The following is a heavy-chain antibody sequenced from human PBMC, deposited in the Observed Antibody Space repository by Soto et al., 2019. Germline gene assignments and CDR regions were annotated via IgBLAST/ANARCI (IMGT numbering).Heavy chain of an antibody. CDR3: ARALTAVTLFDP. D-gene: IGHD4-17*01. V-gene: IGHV4-31*03. J-gene: IGHJ5*02. CDR2: IYYSGST. CDR1: GGSISSGGYY. Sequence: QVQLQESGPGLVKPSQTLSLTCTVSGGSISSGGYYWSWIRQHPGKGLEWIGYIYYSGSTHYNPSLKSRVTLSVDTSKNQFSLKLSSVTAADTAVYYSARALTAVTLFDPWGQGTLVTVSS.